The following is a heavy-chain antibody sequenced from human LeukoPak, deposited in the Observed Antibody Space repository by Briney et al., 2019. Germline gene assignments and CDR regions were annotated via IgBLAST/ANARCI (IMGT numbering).Heavy chain of an antibody. Sequence: SETLSLTCTVSGGSISSNNYYWGWIRQPPGKGLEWIGNINYRGSTYYNPSLKSRVTISVDTSKNQFSLKLNSVTAADTAVYYCAREGGYSYGDAPLHFDYWGQGTLVTVSS. CDR3: AREGGYSYGDAPLHFDY. V-gene: IGHV4-39*07. J-gene: IGHJ4*02. CDR1: GGSISSNNYY. D-gene: IGHD5-18*01. CDR2: INYRGST.